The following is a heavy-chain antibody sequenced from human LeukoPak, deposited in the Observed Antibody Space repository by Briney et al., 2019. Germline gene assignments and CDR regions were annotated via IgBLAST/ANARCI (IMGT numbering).Heavy chain of an antibody. J-gene: IGHJ6*02. CDR1: GYTFTSYD. CDR3: ARGLVFSGGSSDYYYYGMDV. CDR2: INPSGGST. Sequence: GASVKVSCKASGYTFTSYDINWVRQAPGQGLEWMGIINPSGGSTSYAQKFQGRVTMTRDTSTSTVYMELSSLRSEDTAVYYCARGLVFSGGSSDYYYYGMDVWGQGTTVTVSS. D-gene: IGHD2-15*01. V-gene: IGHV1-46*01.